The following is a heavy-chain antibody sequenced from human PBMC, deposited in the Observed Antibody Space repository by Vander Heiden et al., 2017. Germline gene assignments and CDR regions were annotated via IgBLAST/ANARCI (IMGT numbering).Heavy chain of an antibody. V-gene: IGHV3-15*07. CDR3: TTNRYYGSRNYYDGLHYFDY. D-gene: IGHD3-10*01. CDR1: AW. CDR2: VKSKADDGTT. J-gene: IGHJ4*02. Sequence: AWMNWVRQAPGKGLEWVGRVKSKADDGTTDYAAPVKGRFTISRDDSTNTLYLQINSLRTEDTAVYYCTTNRYYGSRNYYDGLHYFDYWGQGTLVTVSS.